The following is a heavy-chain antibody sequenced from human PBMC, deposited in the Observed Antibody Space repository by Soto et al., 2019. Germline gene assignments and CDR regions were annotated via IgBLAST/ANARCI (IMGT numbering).Heavy chain of an antibody. CDR2: IIPIFGTA. Sequence: SVKVSCKASGGTFSSYAISWVRQAPGQGLEWMGGIIPIFGTANYAQKFQGRVTITTDTSTSTAYMELRGLRSDDTAVYYCARVRQLVGYFYYYMDVWGKGTTVTVSS. V-gene: IGHV1-69*05. CDR3: ARVRQLVGYFYYYMDV. CDR1: GGTFSSYA. J-gene: IGHJ6*03. D-gene: IGHD6-6*01.